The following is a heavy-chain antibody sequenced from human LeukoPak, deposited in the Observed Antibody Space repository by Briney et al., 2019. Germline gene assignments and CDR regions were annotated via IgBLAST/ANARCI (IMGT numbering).Heavy chain of an antibody. V-gene: IGHV3-23*01. CDR3: AKRIGDCYPY. D-gene: IGHD2-21*02. Sequence: AASLRLSCAASGFTFSSYAMSWVRQAPGKGLEGVSAISDSGGSTYYADSVKGRFTISRDNSKNTLYLQMNSLRAEDTAVYYCAKRIGDCYPYWGQGTLVTVSS. CDR1: GFTFSSYA. J-gene: IGHJ4*02. CDR2: ISDSGGST.